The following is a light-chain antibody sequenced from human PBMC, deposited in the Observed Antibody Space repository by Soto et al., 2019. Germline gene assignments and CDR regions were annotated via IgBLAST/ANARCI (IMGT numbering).Light chain of an antibody. V-gene: IGKV3-20*01. Sequence: EIVLTQSPGTLSLSPGQGATLSCRASQSLSNIYLAWYQQKPGQAPRLLIYRTSSRATGIPDRFSGSESETDFTLTISRLEPDDSAVYYCQQYGSSPRTFGPGTKVDI. CDR2: RTS. J-gene: IGKJ1*01. CDR3: QQYGSSPRT. CDR1: QSLSNIY.